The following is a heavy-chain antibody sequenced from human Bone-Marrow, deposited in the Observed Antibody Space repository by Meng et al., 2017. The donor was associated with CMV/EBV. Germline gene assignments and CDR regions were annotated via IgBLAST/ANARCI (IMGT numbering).Heavy chain of an antibody. CDR2: IGTAGDT. CDR1: GFTFSSYD. Sequence: GESLKISCAASGFTFSSYDMHWVRQATGKGLEWVSAIGTAGDTYYPGSVKGRFTISRENAKNSLYLQMNSLRAGDTAVYYCARAKSSSGSLSVLGMDVWGQGTTVPVSS. D-gene: IGHD6-6*01. V-gene: IGHV3-13*01. J-gene: IGHJ6*02. CDR3: ARAKSSSGSLSVLGMDV.